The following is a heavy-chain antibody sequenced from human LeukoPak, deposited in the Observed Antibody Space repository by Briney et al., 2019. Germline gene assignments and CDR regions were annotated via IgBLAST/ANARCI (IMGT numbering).Heavy chain of an antibody. CDR3: ARGWQWEPYFSDY. CDR2: INPNSGGT. D-gene: IGHD1-26*01. V-gene: IGHV1-2*02. J-gene: IGHJ4*02. CDR1: GYTFTGYY. Sequence: ASVKVSCKAPGYTFTGYYMHWVRQAPGQGLEWMGWINPNSGGTNYAQKFQGRVTMTRDTSISTAYMELSRLRSDDTAVYYCARGWQWEPYFSDYWGQGTLVTVSS.